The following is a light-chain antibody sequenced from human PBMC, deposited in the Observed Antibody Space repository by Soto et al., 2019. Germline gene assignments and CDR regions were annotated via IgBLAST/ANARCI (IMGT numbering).Light chain of an antibody. Sequence: QSALTQPRSVSGSPVQSVTINGTVSNSDVGGYTYVSWSQQHHGKAPKRMMHDVTTRPSGVPDRFSGSKSANTASLTISVLQAEDEYDYYCFLYAGNYNFVFGPGIKVTVL. CDR1: NSDVGGYTY. J-gene: IGLJ1*01. CDR2: DVT. CDR3: FLYAGNYNFV. V-gene: IGLV2-11*01.